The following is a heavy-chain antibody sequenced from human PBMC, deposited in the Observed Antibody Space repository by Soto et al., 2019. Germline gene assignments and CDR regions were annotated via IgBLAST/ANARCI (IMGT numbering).Heavy chain of an antibody. J-gene: IGHJ6*02. Sequence: GGSLRLSCAASGFTFSSYGMHWVRQAPGKGLEWVAVVWSDGGKTYYGDAVKGRFTISRDNSKNMLYLQMSSLSAEDTAVYYCARYYYDSSGYEPPLDYYGMDVWGQGTTVTVSS. CDR1: GFTFSSYG. V-gene: IGHV3-33*08. D-gene: IGHD3-22*01. CDR3: ARYYYDSSGYEPPLDYYGMDV. CDR2: VWSDGGKT.